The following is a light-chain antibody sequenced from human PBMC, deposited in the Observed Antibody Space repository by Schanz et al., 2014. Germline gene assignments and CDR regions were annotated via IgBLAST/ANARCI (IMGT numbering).Light chain of an antibody. CDR3: CSYADTYTSLV. J-gene: IGLJ2*01. Sequence: QSALTQPASVSGSPGQSITISCTGTSSDVGGYNYVSWYQQHPGKAPKLMIYDVSNRPSGVSNRFSGSKSGITASLTISGLQAEDEADYYCCSYADTYTSLVFGGGTKLTVL. CDR1: SSDVGGYNY. V-gene: IGLV2-14*01. CDR2: DVS.